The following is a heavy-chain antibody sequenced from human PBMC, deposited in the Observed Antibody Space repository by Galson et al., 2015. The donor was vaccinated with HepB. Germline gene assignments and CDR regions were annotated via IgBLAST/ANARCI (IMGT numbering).Heavy chain of an antibody. J-gene: IGHJ1*01. CDR2: ISAFNGNT. D-gene: IGHD1-26*01. Sequence: SVKVSCKASGYTFTSYVISWVRQAPGQGLEWMGWISAFNGNTNYAQKFQGRVTMTTDRPTSTAYMELRSLRSDDTAVYYCARGPTRYRGSYSEAAEYFHHWGQGTLVTVSS. CDR1: GYTFTSYV. V-gene: IGHV1-18*01. CDR3: ARGPTRYRGSYSEAAEYFHH.